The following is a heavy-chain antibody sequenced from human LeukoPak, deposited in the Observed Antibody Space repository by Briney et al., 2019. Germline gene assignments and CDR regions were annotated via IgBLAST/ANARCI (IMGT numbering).Heavy chain of an antibody. V-gene: IGHV1-18*01. Sequence: ASVKVSCKASGGTFSSYAISWVRQAPGQGLEWMGWISAYNGNTNYAQKLQGRVTMTTDTSTSTAYMELRSLRSDDTAVYYCARCIHTVTTVASDYWGQGTLVTVSS. CDR2: ISAYNGNT. J-gene: IGHJ4*02. D-gene: IGHD4-11*01. CDR1: GGTFSSYA. CDR3: ARCIHTVTTVASDY.